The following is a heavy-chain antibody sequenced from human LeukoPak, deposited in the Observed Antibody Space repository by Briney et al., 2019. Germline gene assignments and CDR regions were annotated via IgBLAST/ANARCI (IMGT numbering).Heavy chain of an antibody. CDR2: ISYDGSNK. CDR1: GFTFSSYA. V-gene: IGHV3-30*04. D-gene: IGHD3-10*01. Sequence: PGGFLRLSCAASGFTFSSYAMHWVRQAPGKGLEWVAVISYDGSNKYYADSVKGRFTISRDNSKNTLYLQMNSLRAEDTAVYYCARAPYYYGSGSYPSWFDPWGQGTLVTVSS. CDR3: ARAPYYYGSGSYPSWFDP. J-gene: IGHJ5*02.